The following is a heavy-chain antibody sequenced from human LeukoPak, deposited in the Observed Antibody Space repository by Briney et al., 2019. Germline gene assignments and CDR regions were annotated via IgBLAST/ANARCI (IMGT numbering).Heavy chain of an antibody. CDR3: ARASGGYYDSSGSFDY. V-gene: IGHV3-9*01. J-gene: IGHJ4*02. D-gene: IGHD3-22*01. Sequence: GGSLRLSCVASGFTFVDYAMHWVRQAPGKGLEWVSGISWSSGSKGYADSVKGRITISRDNSKNMLYLQMNSLRAEDTAVYHCARASGGYYDSSGSFDYWGQGTLVTVSS. CDR1: GFTFVDYA. CDR2: ISWSSGSK.